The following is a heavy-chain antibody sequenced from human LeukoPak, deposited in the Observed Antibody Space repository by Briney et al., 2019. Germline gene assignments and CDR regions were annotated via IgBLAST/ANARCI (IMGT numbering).Heavy chain of an antibody. D-gene: IGHD4-23*01. J-gene: IGHJ4*02. CDR2: IYYSGST. V-gene: IGHV4-31*03. CDR1: GGSISSGGYY. Sequence: SETLSLTCTVSGGSISSGGYYWSWIRQHPGKGLEWIGCIYYSGSTYYNPPLKSRVTISVDTSKNQFSLKLSSVTAADTAVYYCARDYGGQYFDYWGQGTLVTVSS. CDR3: ARDYGGQYFDY.